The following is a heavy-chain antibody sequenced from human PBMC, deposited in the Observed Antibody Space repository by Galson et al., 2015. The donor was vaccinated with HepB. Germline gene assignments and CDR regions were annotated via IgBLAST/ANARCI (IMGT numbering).Heavy chain of an antibody. CDR2: IIPIFGTA. CDR1: GGTFSSYA. J-gene: IGHJ4*02. CDR3: AREMATINRHFDY. Sequence: SVKVSCKASGGTFSSYAISWVRQAPGQGLEWMGGIIPIFGTANYAQKFQGRVTITADESTSTAYMELSSLRSEDTAVYYCAREMATINRHFDYWGQGTLVTVSS. D-gene: IGHD5-24*01. V-gene: IGHV1-69*13.